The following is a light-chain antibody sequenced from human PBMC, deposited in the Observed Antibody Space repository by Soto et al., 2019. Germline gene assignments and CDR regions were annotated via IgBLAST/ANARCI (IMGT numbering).Light chain of an antibody. Sequence: QSALTQPPSASASPGQSVTISCTGTSSDVGDYDYVSWYQQHPGKAPKLMIYEVSKRPSGVPDRFSGSKSGNTASLTVSGLQTEDEADYYCSSYGGFNNVLFGGGTKVTVL. CDR1: SSDVGDYDY. V-gene: IGLV2-8*01. J-gene: IGLJ2*01. CDR3: SSYGGFNNVL. CDR2: EVS.